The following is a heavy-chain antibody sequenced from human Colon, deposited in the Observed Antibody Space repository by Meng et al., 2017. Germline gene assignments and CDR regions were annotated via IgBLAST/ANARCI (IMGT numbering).Heavy chain of an antibody. Sequence: GVLKISCVASGFTFSYYTMNWVRQAPGKGLEWVSAISGGSRYMYYGDSMKGRFTISRDDAKGSLFLQMSSLRVEDTGIYFCARDRNGGDFDIWGQGTLVTVSS. J-gene: IGHJ3*02. D-gene: IGHD2-8*01. V-gene: IGHV3-21*06. CDR1: GFTFSYYT. CDR2: ISGGSRYM. CDR3: ARDRNGGDFDI.